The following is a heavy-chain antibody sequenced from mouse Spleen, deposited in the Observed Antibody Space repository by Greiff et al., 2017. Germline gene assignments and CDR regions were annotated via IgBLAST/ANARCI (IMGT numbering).Heavy chain of an antibody. CDR3: GREDGYGRAWFAD. V-gene: IGHV1-42*01. Sequence: DVQLQESGPELVKPGASVKISCKASGYSFTGYYMNWVKQSPEKSLEWIGEINPSTGGTTYNQKFKAKATLTVDKSSSTAYMQLKSLTSEDSAVYYCGREDGYGRAWFADGGGGSRVRVAA. D-gene: IGHD2-2*01. J-gene: IGHJ3*01. CDR2: INPSTGGT. CDR1: GYSFTGYY.